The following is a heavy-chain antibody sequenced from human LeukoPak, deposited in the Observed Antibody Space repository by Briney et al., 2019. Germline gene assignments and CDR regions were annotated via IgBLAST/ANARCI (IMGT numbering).Heavy chain of an antibody. J-gene: IGHJ3*02. D-gene: IGHD3-3*01. V-gene: IGHV3-7*01. CDR2: IKQDGSEK. CDR3: ARDRGGGDFWSDYHDAFDI. CDR1: GFTFSNAW. Sequence: GGSLRLSCAASGFTFSNAWMSWVRQAPGKGLEWVANIKQDGSEKYYVDSVKGRFTISRDNAKNSLYLQMNSLRAEDTAVYYCARDRGGGDFWSDYHDAFDIWGQGTMVTVSS.